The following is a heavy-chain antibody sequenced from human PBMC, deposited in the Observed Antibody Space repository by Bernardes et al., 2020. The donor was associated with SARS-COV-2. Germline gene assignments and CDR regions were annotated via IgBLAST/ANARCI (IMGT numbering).Heavy chain of an antibody. D-gene: IGHD6-13*01. CDR3: AQQGDTIAAAGPGEDAFDI. CDR2: VIPIFGTA. J-gene: IGHJ3*02. V-gene: IGHV1-69*01. CDR1: GGTFSSYT. Sequence: SSVKVTFRASGGTFSSYTIIWVREAPGQGLEWRGGVIPIFGTANYAKKFQGRVTITADESTSTAYMELSSLRSEDTAVYYCAQQGDTIAAAGPGEDAFDIWGQGTMVTVSS.